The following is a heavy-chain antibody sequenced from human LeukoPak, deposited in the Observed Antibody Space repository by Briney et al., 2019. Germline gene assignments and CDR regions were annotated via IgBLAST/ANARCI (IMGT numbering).Heavy chain of an antibody. J-gene: IGHJ3*02. CDR3: ARGGSGDIFDI. CDR1: GFTFSSYE. V-gene: IGHV3-48*03. D-gene: IGHD2-21*01. CDR2: ISSSGSTI. Sequence: GGSLRLSCAASGFTFSSYEMNWVRQAPGKGLEWVSYISSSGSTIYYEDSVKGRFTISRDNLKNTLYLQMNSLRAEDTAVYYCARGGSGDIFDIWGQGTMVTVSS.